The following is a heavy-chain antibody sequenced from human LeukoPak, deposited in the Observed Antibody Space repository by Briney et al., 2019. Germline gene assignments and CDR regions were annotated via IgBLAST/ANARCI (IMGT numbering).Heavy chain of an antibody. CDR2: IYYSGST. CDR3: ARHDYGGIGDAFDI. Sequence: SETLSLTCTVSGGSISSYYWSWIRQPPGKGLEWIGYIYYSGSTNYNPSLKSRVTISVDTSKNQFSLKLSSVTAADTAVYYCARHDYGGIGDAFDIWGQGTMVTVSS. V-gene: IGHV4-59*08. J-gene: IGHJ3*02. D-gene: IGHD4-23*01. CDR1: GGSISSYY.